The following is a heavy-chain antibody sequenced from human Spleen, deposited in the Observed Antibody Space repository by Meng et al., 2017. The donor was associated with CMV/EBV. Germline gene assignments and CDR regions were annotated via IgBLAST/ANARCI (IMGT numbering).Heavy chain of an antibody. D-gene: IGHD3-16*02. CDR1: TFSGYA. V-gene: IGHV3-23*01. Sequence: TFSGYAMSWVRQAPGKGLECIGAISGIVGIAYYAESVKGRFTISGDKSTSTLYMQMTSLRADDTAVYYCARASIVLLLSADTDFDLWGQGTLVTVSS. J-gene: IGHJ5*02. CDR2: ISGIVGIA. CDR3: ARASIVLLLSADTDFDL.